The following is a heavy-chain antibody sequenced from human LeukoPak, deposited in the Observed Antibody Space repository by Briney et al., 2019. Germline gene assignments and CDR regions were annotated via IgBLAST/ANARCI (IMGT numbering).Heavy chain of an antibody. J-gene: IGHJ4*02. CDR1: GGSISSGDYY. CDR2: IYYSGST. D-gene: IGHD1-26*01. V-gene: IGHV4-30-4*08. Sequence: SETLSLTCTVSGGSISSGDYYWSWIRQPPGKGLEWIGNIYYSGSTYYNPSLKSRVTISVDTSKNQFSLKLSSVTAADTAVYYCARVSDPNGFEYSGSYLYHFDYWGQGTLVTVSS. CDR3: ARVSDPNGFEYSGSYLYHFDY.